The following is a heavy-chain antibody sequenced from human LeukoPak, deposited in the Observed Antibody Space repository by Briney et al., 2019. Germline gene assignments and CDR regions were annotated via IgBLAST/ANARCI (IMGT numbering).Heavy chain of an antibody. V-gene: IGHV3-21*01. J-gene: IGHJ3*02. D-gene: IGHD5-24*01. Sequence: GGSLRLSCAASGFTFSSYSMNWVRQAPGKGLEWVSSISSSSSYIYYADSVKGRFTISRDNAKNSLYLQMNSLRAEDTAVYYCASLTRWLQWGKGDAFDIWGQGTMVTVSS. CDR2: ISSSSSYI. CDR3: ASLTRWLQWGKGDAFDI. CDR1: GFTFSSYS.